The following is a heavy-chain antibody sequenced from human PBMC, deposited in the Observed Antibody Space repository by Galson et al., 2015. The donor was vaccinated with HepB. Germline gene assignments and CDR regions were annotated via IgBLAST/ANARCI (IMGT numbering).Heavy chain of an antibody. CDR2: INHSGST. J-gene: IGHJ4*02. CDR1: GGSFSGYY. V-gene: IGHV4-34*01. CDR3: ARGYGGLTSQTPQVFDY. Sequence: ETLSLTCAVYGGSFSGYYWSWIRQPPGKGLEWIGEINHSGSTNYNPSLKSRVTISVDTSKNQFSLKLSSVTAADTAVYYCARGYGGLTSQTPQVFDYWGQGTLVTVSS. D-gene: IGHD4-23*01.